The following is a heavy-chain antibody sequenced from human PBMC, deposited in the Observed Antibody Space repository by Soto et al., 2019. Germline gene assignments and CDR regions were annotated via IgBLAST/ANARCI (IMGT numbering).Heavy chain of an antibody. CDR2: IYHSGST. J-gene: IGHJ5*02. Sequence: QVQLQESGPGLVRPSQTLSLTCTVSGGSISSGGYYWSWIRQPPGKGLEWIGYIYHSGSTYYNPSLKSRVTISVDTSKNQFSLKLSSVTAAYTAVYYCARERPDGARLDPWGQGTLVTVSS. CDR3: ARERPDGARLDP. D-gene: IGHD6-6*01. V-gene: IGHV4-30-4*01. CDR1: GGSISSGGYY.